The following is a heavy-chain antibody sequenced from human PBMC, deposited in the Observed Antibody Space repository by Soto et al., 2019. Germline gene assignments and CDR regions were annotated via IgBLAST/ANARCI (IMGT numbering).Heavy chain of an antibody. CDR2: IGGGGGTT. CDR1: GFTFSSYA. Sequence: GSLRLSCAASGFTFSSYAMSWVRQAPGEGLEWVSSIGGGGGTTYYADSVKGRFTISRDNSENTLFLQMNSLRAEDTAVYYCAKGGYCTSTSCPPDYWGQGTLVTVSS. J-gene: IGHJ4*02. CDR3: AKGGYCTSTSCPPDY. D-gene: IGHD2-2*01. V-gene: IGHV3-23*01.